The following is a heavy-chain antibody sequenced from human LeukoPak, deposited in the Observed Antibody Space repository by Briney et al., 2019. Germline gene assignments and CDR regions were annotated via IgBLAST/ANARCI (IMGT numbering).Heavy chain of an antibody. D-gene: IGHD4-11*01. V-gene: IGHV3-23*01. J-gene: IGHJ6*03. Sequence: GGSLRLSCAASGFTFSSFGMSWVRQAPGKGLEWVSGISGSADSTYYADSVKGRFTISRDNSKNTLYLQMNSLRAEDTAVYYCAKGTTISYYYYYYVDVWGKGTTVTVSS. CDR3: AKGTTISYYYYYYVDV. CDR2: ISGSADST. CDR1: GFTFSSFG.